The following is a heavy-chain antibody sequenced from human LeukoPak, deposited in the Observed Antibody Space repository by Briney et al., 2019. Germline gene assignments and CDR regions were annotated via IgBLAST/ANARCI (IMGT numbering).Heavy chain of an antibody. J-gene: IGHJ4*02. D-gene: IGHD3-22*01. CDR1: GGSISSGGYY. V-gene: IGHV4-30-2*01. CDR3: ARDNHRTYYYDSNGHHPGGD. Sequence: SQTLSLTCTVSGGSISSGGYYWSWIRQPPGKGLEWIGYIYHSGSTYYNPSLKSRVTISVDRSKNQFSLKLSSVTAADTAVYYCARDNHRTYYYDSNGHHPGGDWGQGTLVTVSS. CDR2: IYHSGST.